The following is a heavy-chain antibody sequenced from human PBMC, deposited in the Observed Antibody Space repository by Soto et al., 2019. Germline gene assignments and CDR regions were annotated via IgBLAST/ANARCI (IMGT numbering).Heavy chain of an antibody. CDR3: ARTIAAAALNWFDP. Sequence: SETLSLTCTVSGGSISSYYWSGIRQPAGKGLEWIGRIYTSGSTNYNPSLKSRVTMSVDTSKNQFSLKLSSVTAADTAVYYCARTIAAAALNWFDPWGQGTMVTVSS. J-gene: IGHJ5*02. CDR2: IYTSGST. V-gene: IGHV4-4*07. D-gene: IGHD6-13*01. CDR1: GGSISSYY.